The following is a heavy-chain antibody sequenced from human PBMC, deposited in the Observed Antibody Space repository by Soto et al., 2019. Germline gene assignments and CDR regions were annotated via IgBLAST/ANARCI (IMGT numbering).Heavy chain of an antibody. Sequence: GGSLRLSCAASGFTFDDYAMHWVRQAPGKGLEWVSGISWNSGSIGYADSVKGRFTISRDNAKNSLYLQMNSLRAEDTALYYCAKGVKDDFWSGYYTYWGQGTLVTVSS. CDR1: GFTFDDYA. V-gene: IGHV3-9*01. CDR2: ISWNSGSI. CDR3: AKGVKDDFWSGYYTY. J-gene: IGHJ4*02. D-gene: IGHD3-3*01.